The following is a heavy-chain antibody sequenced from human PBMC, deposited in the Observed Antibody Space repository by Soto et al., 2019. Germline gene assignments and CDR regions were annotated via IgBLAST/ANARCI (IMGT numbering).Heavy chain of an antibody. Sequence: QVQLVESGGGLVKPGGSLRLSCAASGFTFSDYYMSWIRQAPGKGLEWVSYISSSGSTIYYADSVKGRFTISRDNAKNSLYLQMNSLRAEDTAVYYCASGFYGSGSYLSEVYLRPWFDPWGQGTLVTVSS. CDR1: GFTFSDYY. D-gene: IGHD3-10*01. CDR2: ISSSGSTI. J-gene: IGHJ5*02. CDR3: ASGFYGSGSYLSEVYLRPWFDP. V-gene: IGHV3-11*01.